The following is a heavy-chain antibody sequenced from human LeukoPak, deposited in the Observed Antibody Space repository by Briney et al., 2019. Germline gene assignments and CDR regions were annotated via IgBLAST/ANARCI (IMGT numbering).Heavy chain of an antibody. J-gene: IGHJ4*02. CDR3: ARDRAVTEPFDY. D-gene: IGHD1-14*01. CDR1: GFTFSSYS. CDR2: ISSSSSYI. Sequence: GGSLRLSCAASGFTFSSYSMNWVRQAPGKGLEWVSSISSSSSYIYYADSVKGRFTISRDSAKNSLYLQTNSLRAEDTAVYYCARDRAVTEPFDYWGQGTLVTVSS. V-gene: IGHV3-21*01.